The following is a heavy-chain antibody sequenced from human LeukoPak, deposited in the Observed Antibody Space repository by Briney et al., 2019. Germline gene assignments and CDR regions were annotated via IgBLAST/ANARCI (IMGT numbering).Heavy chain of an antibody. Sequence: SQTLSLTCTVSGGSISSGDYYWSWIRQPPGKGLEWIGYIYYSGSTYYNPSLKSRVTISVDTSKNQFSLKLSSVTAADTAVYYCAREFTLTIFGVVTQDAFDIWGQGTMVTVSS. J-gene: IGHJ3*02. CDR1: GGSISSGDYY. V-gene: IGHV4-30-4*01. CDR3: AREFTLTIFGVVTQDAFDI. CDR2: IYYSGST. D-gene: IGHD3-3*01.